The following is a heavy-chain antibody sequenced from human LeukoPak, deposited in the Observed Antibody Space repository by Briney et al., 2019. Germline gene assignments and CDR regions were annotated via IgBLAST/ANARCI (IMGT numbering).Heavy chain of an antibody. V-gene: IGHV3-30*04. Sequence: GGSLRLSCAASGINFSGYAMHWVRQAPGKGLEWVAIISYDGSNKNYADSVKGRLTISRDNSNNMLFLQLYSLRTDDTAVYFCATAYSSGWADYWGQGTLVTVSS. CDR3: ATAYSSGWADY. CDR1: GINFSGYA. CDR2: ISYDGSNK. D-gene: IGHD6-19*01. J-gene: IGHJ4*02.